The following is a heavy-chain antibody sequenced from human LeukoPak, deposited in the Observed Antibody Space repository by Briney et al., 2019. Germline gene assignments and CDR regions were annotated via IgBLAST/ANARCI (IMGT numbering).Heavy chain of an antibody. J-gene: IGHJ4*02. D-gene: IGHD6-6*01. Sequence: GASVKVSCKASGGTFSSYTISWVRQAPGQGLEWMGRIIPILGIANYAQKFQGRVTITADKSTSTAYMELSSLRSEDTAVYYCARDAHSSSPWYYFDYWGQGTLVTVSS. CDR2: IIPILGIA. CDR1: GGTFSSYT. CDR3: ARDAHSSSPWYYFDY. V-gene: IGHV1-69*04.